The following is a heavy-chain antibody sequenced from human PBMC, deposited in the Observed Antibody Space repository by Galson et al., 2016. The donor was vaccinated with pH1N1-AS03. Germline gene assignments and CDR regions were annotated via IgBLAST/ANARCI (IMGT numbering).Heavy chain of an antibody. CDR2: ISSSSNTI. CDR3: AREGENRFRDYYYMDV. CDR1: RFTFSSYG. Sequence: SLRLSCAASRFTFSSYGMNWVRQAPGKGLEWLSYISSSSNTIYYADSVKGRFTISRDYGKNSLYLQMNGLRAEDTAVYYCAREGENRFRDYYYMDVWGKGTMVSVSS. V-gene: IGHV3-48*01. J-gene: IGHJ6*03. D-gene: IGHD1-26*01.